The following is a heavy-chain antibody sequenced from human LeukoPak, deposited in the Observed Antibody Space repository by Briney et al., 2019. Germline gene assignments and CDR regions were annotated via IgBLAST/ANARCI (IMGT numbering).Heavy chain of an antibody. V-gene: IGHV3-23*01. D-gene: IGHD5-18*01. J-gene: IGHJ4*02. CDR2: ISGSGDST. CDR3: AKDLTGIQLYLYYFDY. CDR1: GFTFSSYA. Sequence: GGSLRLSCAASGFTFSSYAMSWVRQAPGKGLEWVSAISGSGDSTYYADYVKGRFTISRDNSKNTLYLQMNSLRAEDTAVYYCAKDLTGIQLYLYYFDYWGQGTLVTVSS.